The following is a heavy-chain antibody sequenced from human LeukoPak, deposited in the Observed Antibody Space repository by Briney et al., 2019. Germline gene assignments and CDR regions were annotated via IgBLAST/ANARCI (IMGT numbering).Heavy chain of an antibody. D-gene: IGHD3-22*01. Sequence: ASVKVSCKASGYTFTSYYMHWVRQAPGQGLEWIGIINPSGGSTSYAQKFQGRVTMTRDTSTSTVYMELSSLRSEDTAVYYCARSNYYDSSGLNGGRWFDPWGQGTLVTVSS. CDR2: INPSGGST. V-gene: IGHV1-46*01. J-gene: IGHJ5*02. CDR1: GYTFTSYY. CDR3: ARSNYYDSSGLNGGRWFDP.